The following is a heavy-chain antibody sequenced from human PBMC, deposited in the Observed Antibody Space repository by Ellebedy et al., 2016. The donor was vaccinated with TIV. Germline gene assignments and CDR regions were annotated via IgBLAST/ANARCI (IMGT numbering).Heavy chain of an antibody. CDR3: AKDRTPGDGYWVFDQ. D-gene: IGHD5-18*01. J-gene: IGHJ4*02. Sequence: PGGSLRLSCAAPGFTSTRSPMSRVRQAPGKGLEWVSGIVGSGGGIYYADSVKGRFTISRDNSKSTVDLQMNSLRAEDTAVYYCAKDRTPGDGYWVFDQWGQGALVTVSS. CDR1: GFTSTRSP. CDR2: IVGSGGGI. V-gene: IGHV3-23*01.